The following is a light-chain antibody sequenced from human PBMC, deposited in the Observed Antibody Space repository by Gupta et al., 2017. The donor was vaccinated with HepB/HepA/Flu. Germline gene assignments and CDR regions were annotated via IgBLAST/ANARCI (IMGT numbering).Light chain of an antibody. Sequence: DVAITQSPPSLPVTLGQSASISCRSSQSLVHSDGNTYLNWFQQRPGQSPRRLIYKVSNRDSGVPDRCSGSGSGVDFTLKSSRVEAEDVGVYYCMQATQLPFTFGPGTKVDIK. CDR3: MQATQLPFT. CDR1: QSLVHSDGNTY. CDR2: KVS. J-gene: IGKJ3*01. V-gene: IGKV2-30*02.